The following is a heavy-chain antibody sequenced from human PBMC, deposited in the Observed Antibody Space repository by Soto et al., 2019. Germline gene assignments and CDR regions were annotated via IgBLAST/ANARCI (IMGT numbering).Heavy chain of an antibody. CDR3: VRKGY. V-gene: IGHV3-30*03. CDR1: GFTFSSYG. Sequence: GGSLRLSCAASGFTFSSYGMHWVRQAPGKGLEWVAVISYDGSNKYYADSVKGRFTISRDNSKNTLYLQMNSLRAEDTAVYYCVRKGYWGQGTLVTVSS. J-gene: IGHJ4*02. CDR2: ISYDGSNK.